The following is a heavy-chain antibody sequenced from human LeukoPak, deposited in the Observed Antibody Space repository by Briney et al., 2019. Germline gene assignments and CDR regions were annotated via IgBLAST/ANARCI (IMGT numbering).Heavy chain of an antibody. CDR2: ISSSGTII. J-gene: IGHJ4*02. Sequence: GGSLRLSCAASRFNFSNYWMNWVRQAPGKGLDWVSYISSSGTIIYYADSVKGRFTISRDNAKNSLFLEMNSLTAEDTAVYYCVREFCTGGACYNDYWGQGTLVTVSS. CDR1: RFNFSNYW. D-gene: IGHD2-8*02. V-gene: IGHV3-48*04. CDR3: VREFCTGGACYNDY.